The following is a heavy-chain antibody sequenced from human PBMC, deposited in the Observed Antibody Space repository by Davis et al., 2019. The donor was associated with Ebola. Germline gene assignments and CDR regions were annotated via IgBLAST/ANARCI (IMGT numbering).Heavy chain of an antibody. CDR1: GYTFTGYY. CDR2: MNPNSGNT. D-gene: IGHD1-20*01. J-gene: IGHJ3*02. V-gene: IGHV1-8*03. CDR3: AREITGTTFDAFDI. Sequence: ASVKVSCKASGYTFTGYYMHWVRQAPGQGLEWMGWMNPNSGNTGYAQKFQGRVTITRNTSISTAYMELSSLRSEDTAVYYCAREITGTTFDAFDIWGQGTMVTVSS.